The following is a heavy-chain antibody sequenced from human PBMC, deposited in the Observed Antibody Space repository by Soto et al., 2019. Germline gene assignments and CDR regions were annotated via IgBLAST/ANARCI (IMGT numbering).Heavy chain of an antibody. Sequence: QVHLVQSGAEVKRPGASVKVSCKASGYDFTSYHINWVRQAAGQGLEWMGWMNPNSGGAGYAQKFRGRVTMTSDNSISTAYMELTSLKSDDTAVYYCARANHQVVHNCFDPWGQGTLVTVSS. D-gene: IGHD2-2*01. CDR1: GYDFTSYH. CDR3: ARANHQVVHNCFDP. CDR2: MNPNSGGA. V-gene: IGHV1-8*01. J-gene: IGHJ5*02.